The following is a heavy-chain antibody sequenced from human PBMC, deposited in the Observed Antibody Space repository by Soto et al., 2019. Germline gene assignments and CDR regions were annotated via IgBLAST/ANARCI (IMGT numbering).Heavy chain of an antibody. D-gene: IGHD5-12*01. CDR1: GGSLSSYY. J-gene: IGHJ6*02. CDR3: ARGGGYDNRFYYSYDMDV. V-gene: IGHV4-59*01. CDR2: IYYSGST. Sequence: SETLSLTCTVSGGSLSSYYWSWIRQPPGKGLEWIGYIYYSGSTNYNPSLQSRVTISVDTSKNQFSLNLTSVTTADTAVYYCARGGGYDNRFYYSYDMDVWGQGTTVTVSS.